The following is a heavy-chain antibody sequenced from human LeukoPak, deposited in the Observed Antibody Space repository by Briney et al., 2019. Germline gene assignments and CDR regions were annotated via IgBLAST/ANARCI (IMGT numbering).Heavy chain of an antibody. D-gene: IGHD3-22*01. CDR2: LSYSGGRK. CDR1: GISLSNYG. J-gene: IGHJ4*02. Sequence: PGGSLRLSCAVSGISLSNYGMSWVRQAPGKGLEWVAGLSYSGGRKNYADSVKGRFTISRANSKNTLYLQMNSLRVEDTAVYFCAKRGVVIRVILVGFHKEAYYFDSWGQGALVTVSS. V-gene: IGHV3-23*01. CDR3: AKRGVVIRVILVGFHKEAYYFDS.